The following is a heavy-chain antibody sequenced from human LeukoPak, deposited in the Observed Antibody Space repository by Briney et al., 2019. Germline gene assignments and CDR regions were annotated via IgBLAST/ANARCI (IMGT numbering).Heavy chain of an antibody. CDR2: IYTSGST. V-gene: IGHV4-4*07. CDR1: GGSISSYY. CDR3: ARVGGYDILTGYSKGYYYGMDV. Sequence: SETLSLTWTVSGGSISSYYWSWIRQPAGKGLEWIGRIYTSGSTNYNPSLKSRVTMPVDTSKNQFSLKLSSVTAADTAVYYCARVGGYDILTGYSKGYYYGMDVWGQGTTVTVSS. J-gene: IGHJ6*02. D-gene: IGHD3-9*01.